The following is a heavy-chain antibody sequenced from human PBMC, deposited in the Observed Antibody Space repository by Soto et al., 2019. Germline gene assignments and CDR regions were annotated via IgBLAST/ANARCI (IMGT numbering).Heavy chain of an antibody. CDR2: ISYDGSNK. Sequence: GGSLRLSCAASGFTFSSYGMHWVRQAPGKGLEWVAVISYDGSNKYYADSVKGRFTISRDNSKNTLYLQMNSLRAEDTAVYYCAKDLFRITMIVVVPCFDYWGQGTLVTVSS. CDR3: AKDLFRITMIVVVPCFDY. D-gene: IGHD3-22*01. CDR1: GFTFSSYG. V-gene: IGHV3-30*18. J-gene: IGHJ4*02.